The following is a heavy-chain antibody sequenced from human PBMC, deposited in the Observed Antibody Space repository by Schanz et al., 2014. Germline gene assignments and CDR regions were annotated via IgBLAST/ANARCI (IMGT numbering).Heavy chain of an antibody. J-gene: IGHJ4*02. V-gene: IGHV3-30*04. CDR2: ISYDESLK. CDR3: ARDCGSVTCFDY. CDR1: GFTFSNFA. D-gene: IGHD3-10*01. Sequence: QVQLVESGGGVVQPGRSLRLSCAASGFTFSNFAIHWVRQAPGKGLEWVAVISYDESLKFYADSVKGRFIISKDNSKNTVYLQMNNLRTEDTAVYYCARDCGSVTCFDYWGQGSLVTVSS.